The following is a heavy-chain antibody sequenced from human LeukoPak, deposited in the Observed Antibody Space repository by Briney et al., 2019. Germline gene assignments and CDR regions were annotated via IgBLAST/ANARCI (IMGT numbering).Heavy chain of an antibody. CDR3: ARDRGNLYYDFWSGQDFDY. V-gene: IGHV3-23*01. CDR1: GFTFSSYA. D-gene: IGHD3-3*01. CDR2: ISGSGGST. Sequence: GGSLRLSCAASGFTFSSYAMSWVRRAPGKGLEWVSAISGSGGSTYYADSVKGRFTISRDNSKNTLYLQMNSLRAEDTAVYYCARDRGNLYYDFWSGQDFDYWGQGTLVTVSS. J-gene: IGHJ4*02.